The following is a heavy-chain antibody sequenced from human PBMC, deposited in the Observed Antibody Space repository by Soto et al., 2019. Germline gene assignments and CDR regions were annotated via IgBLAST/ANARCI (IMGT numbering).Heavy chain of an antibody. Sequence: QVHLVQSGAEVKKHGASVKVSCKTSGYTFTTYGISWVRQAPGQGLEWMGWISAYNGNTNYAQKPQGRVTTTTDTFTSTAYMELRSLRSDDTAVYYCATDLYSYGYYAMDVWGQWDTVTV. V-gene: IGHV1-18*04. CDR3: ATDLYSYGYYAMDV. D-gene: IGHD5-18*01. CDR1: GYTFTTYG. CDR2: ISAYNGNT. J-gene: IGHJ6*02.